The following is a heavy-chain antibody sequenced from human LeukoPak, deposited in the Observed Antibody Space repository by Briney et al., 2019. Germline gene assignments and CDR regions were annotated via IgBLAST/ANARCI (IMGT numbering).Heavy chain of an antibody. CDR1: GYTFTNYG. Sequence: ASVKVSCKTSGYTFTNYGISWVREAPGLGLEWMGWISAYNGNTNYAQKVQGRVTMTTDTSTSTAYMELRSLRFDDTAVYYCARDQSVRLLQTSSTYFKHVFAIWGQGSMVTVSS. V-gene: IGHV1-18*01. CDR2: ISAYNGNT. CDR3: ARDQSVRLLQTSSTYFKHVFAI. D-gene: IGHD6-13*01. J-gene: IGHJ3*02.